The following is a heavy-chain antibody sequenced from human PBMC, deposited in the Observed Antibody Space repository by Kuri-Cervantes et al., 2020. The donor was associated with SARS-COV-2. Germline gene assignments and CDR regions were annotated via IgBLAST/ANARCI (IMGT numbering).Heavy chain of an antibody. V-gene: IGHV1-3*01. CDR2: INAGNGNT. J-gene: IGHJ6*02. D-gene: IGHD3-16*02. Sequence: ASVKVSCKASGYTFTSYAMHWVRQAPGQRLEWMGWINAGNGNTKYSQKFQGRVTITRDTSASTAYMELSSLRSDDTAVYYCAKSSVGPVISYYYHMDVWGQGTTVTVSS. CDR3: AKSSVGPVISYYYHMDV. CDR1: GYTFTSYA.